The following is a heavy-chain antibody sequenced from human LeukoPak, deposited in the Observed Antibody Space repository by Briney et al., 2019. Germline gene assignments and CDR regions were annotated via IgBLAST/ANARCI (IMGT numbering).Heavy chain of an antibody. V-gene: IGHV4-4*07. D-gene: IGHD5-24*01. CDR3: ARVFSDGYNWAYFDY. CDR1: GGSITSYY. Sequence: PSETLSLTCTVSGGSITSYYWSWIRQPAGKGLEWIGRIHTNGGTNYNPSLSSRVTLSVDTSKNQLSLKLTSVTAADTAVYYCARVFSDGYNWAYFDYWGQGTLVTVSS. CDR2: IHTNGGT. J-gene: IGHJ4*02.